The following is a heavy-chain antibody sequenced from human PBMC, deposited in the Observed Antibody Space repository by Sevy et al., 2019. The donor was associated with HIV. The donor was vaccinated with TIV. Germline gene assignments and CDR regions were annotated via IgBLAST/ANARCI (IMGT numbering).Heavy chain of an antibody. CDR2: IWSDGSNK. Sequence: GGSLRLSCAASGFTFSDYGMHWVRQAPGKGLEWVAVIWSDGSNKYYGDSVKGRFTIFRYSSKNTLFLQMNSLRVDDTAVYYCAREERSGTTTSFDYWGQGALVTVSS. J-gene: IGHJ4*02. CDR1: GFTFSDYG. D-gene: IGHD1-7*01. V-gene: IGHV3-33*01. CDR3: AREERSGTTTSFDY.